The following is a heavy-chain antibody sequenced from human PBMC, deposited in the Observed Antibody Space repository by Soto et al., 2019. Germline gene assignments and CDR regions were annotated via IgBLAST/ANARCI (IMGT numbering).Heavy chain of an antibody. D-gene: IGHD5-18*01. J-gene: IGHJ5*02. V-gene: IGHV4-39*01. CDR1: GGSISSSSYD. Sequence: SETLSLTCTVSGGSISSSSYDWGWIRQHPGRGLEWIGRIYYSGSTYYNPSLKSRVTISVDTSKNQSSLKLSSVTAADTAVYYCARLIQLDGYKWFDPWGQGTLVTVSS. CDR2: IYYSGST. CDR3: ARLIQLDGYKWFDP.